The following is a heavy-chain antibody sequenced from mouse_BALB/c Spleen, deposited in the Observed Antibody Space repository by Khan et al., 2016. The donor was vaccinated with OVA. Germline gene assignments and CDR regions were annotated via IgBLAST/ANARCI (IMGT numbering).Heavy chain of an antibody. CDR2: IIPSTVYT. CDR1: GYTFTSYT. V-gene: IGHV1-4*01. D-gene: IGHD1-1*01. Sequence: QVQLQQSGAELARPGASVKMSCKASGYTFTSYTMHWVKQRPGQGLEWIGYIIPSTVYTNYNQKVKDKATLTAEKSSSTAYVQLSSLTSEDSAVXYCARDFHYYGSRGAMDNWGQGTSVTVSS. J-gene: IGHJ4*01. CDR3: ARDFHYYGSRGAMDN.